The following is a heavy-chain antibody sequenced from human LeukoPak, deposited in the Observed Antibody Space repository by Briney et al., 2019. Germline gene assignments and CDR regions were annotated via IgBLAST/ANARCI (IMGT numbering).Heavy chain of an antibody. J-gene: IGHJ5*02. V-gene: IGHV1-2*02. D-gene: IGHD2-2*01. CDR3: ARGRRYCTSTSCYHWFDP. CDR1: GYMFSVYY. Sequence: ASVKVSCKTSGYMFSVYYIQWVRQAPGLGLEWMGWINPNSGGTNYAQKFQGRVTMTRDTSISTAYMELSRLRSDDTAVYYCARGRRYCTSTSCYHWFDPWGQGTLVTVSS. CDR2: INPNSGGT.